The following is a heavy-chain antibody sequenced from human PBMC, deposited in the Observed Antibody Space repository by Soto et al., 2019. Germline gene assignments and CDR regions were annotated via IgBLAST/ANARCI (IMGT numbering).Heavy chain of an antibody. J-gene: IGHJ6*02. Sequence: SVKVSCKTSGYSFTHYGIGWVRQAPGQGLEWMGWISPYNGNTYYAQKLQGRVTMTTDTSTSTVYMELRSLRSDDTAVYYCAREGGGFPYYGAGTNYIYYYYGMDVWGQGTTVTVSS. CDR1: GYSFTHYG. V-gene: IGHV1-18*01. D-gene: IGHD3-10*01. CDR2: ISPYNGNT. CDR3: AREGGGFPYYGAGTNYIYYYYGMDV.